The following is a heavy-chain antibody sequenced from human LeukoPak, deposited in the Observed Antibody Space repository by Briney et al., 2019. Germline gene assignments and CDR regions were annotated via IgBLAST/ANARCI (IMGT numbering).Heavy chain of an antibody. CDR1: GGSFSNYA. V-gene: IGHV1-46*01. CDR2: INPSGGNT. Sequence: ASVKVSCKFSGGSFSNYAISWVRQAPGQGLEWMGIINPSGGNTSYAQKFQGRVTMTRDMSTSTVYMELSSLRSEDTAVYYCAGDYYDSSGYLDYYYYMDVWGKGTTVTVSS. D-gene: IGHD3-22*01. CDR3: AGDYYDSSGYLDYYYYMDV. J-gene: IGHJ6*03.